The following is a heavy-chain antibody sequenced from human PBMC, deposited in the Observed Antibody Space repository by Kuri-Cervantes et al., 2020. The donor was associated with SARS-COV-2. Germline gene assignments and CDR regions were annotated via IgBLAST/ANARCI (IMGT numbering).Heavy chain of an antibody. J-gene: IGHJ6*03. CDR1: GFTFSSYS. V-gene: IGHV3-48*04. D-gene: IGHD2-21*01. Sequence: GGSLRLSCAASGFTFSSYSMNWVRQAPGKGLEWVSYISSSGSTIYYADSVKGRFTISRDNAKNSLYLQMNSLRAEDTAVYYCARSHRYGCGGDCRFPYYYYMDAWGNGTTVTDSS. CDR3: ARSHRYGCGGDCRFPYYYYMDA. CDR2: ISSSGSTI.